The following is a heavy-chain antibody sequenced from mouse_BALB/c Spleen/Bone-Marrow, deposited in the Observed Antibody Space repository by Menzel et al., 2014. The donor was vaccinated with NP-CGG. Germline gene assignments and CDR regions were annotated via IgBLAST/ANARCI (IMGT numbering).Heavy chain of an antibody. CDR1: GFTFSNYG. Sequence: EVNVVESGGGLAQPGGSLKLSCAASGFTFSNYGMSWVRQTPDKRLELVATISGNGGSTYYPDGVKGRFTISRDTAKNTLYLQMSSLKSEETAMYYCVRGNYGNYVDYFDFWGQGTTLTVSS. V-gene: IGHV5-6-3*01. CDR3: VRGNYGNYVDYFDF. D-gene: IGHD2-1*01. J-gene: IGHJ2*01. CDR2: ISGNGGST.